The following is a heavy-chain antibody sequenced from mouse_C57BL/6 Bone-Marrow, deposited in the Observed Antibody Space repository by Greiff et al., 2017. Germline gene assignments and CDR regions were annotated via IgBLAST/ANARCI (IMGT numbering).Heavy chain of an antibody. J-gene: IGHJ3*01. CDR2: ISSGGSYT. CDR3: ASPYGIQFAY. D-gene: IGHD2-10*02. V-gene: IGHV5-6*02. CDR1: GFTFSSYG. Sequence: DVMLVESGGDLVKPGGSLKLSCAASGFTFSSYGMSWVRQTPDKRLEWVATISSGGSYTYYPDSVKGRFTISRDNAKNTLYLQMRSLKSEDTAMYYCASPYGIQFAYWGQGTLVTVSA.